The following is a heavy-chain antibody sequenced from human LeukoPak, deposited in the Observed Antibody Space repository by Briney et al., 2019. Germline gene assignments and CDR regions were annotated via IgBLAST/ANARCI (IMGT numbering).Heavy chain of an antibody. J-gene: IGHJ4*02. CDR3: ARGQRGLDY. Sequence: ASVKVSCKASGYTFTSYFVHWVRQAPGHGLEWMGIINPSGGSTSYAQKFQGRVTMTRDTSTTTVYMELSSLRSEDMAVCYCARGQRGLDYWGQGTLVTVSS. CDR2: INPSGGST. D-gene: IGHD1-1*01. V-gene: IGHV1-46*01. CDR1: GYTFTSYF.